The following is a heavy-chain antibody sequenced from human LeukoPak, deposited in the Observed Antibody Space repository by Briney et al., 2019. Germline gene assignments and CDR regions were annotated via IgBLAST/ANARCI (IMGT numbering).Heavy chain of an antibody. CDR2: FDPEDGET. D-gene: IGHD3-10*01. CDR1: GYTLTELS. CDR3: ATDGSGSYYNIHMRQFDY. V-gene: IGHV1-24*01. Sequence: ASVKVSCKVSGYTLTELSMHWARQAPGKGLEWMGGFDPEDGETIYAQKFQGRVTMTEDTSTDTAYMELSSLRSEDTAVYYCATDGSGSYYNIHMRQFDYWGQGTLVTVSS. J-gene: IGHJ4*02.